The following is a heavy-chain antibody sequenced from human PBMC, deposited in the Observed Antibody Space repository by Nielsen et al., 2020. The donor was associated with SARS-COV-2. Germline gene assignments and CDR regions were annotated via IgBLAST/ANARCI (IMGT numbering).Heavy chain of an antibody. CDR3: ARDSRGYYNYFDP. D-gene: IGHD3-22*01. J-gene: IGHJ5*02. CDR1: GFTFRSYT. CDR2: ITTSETST. Sequence: GGSLRLSCAASGFTFRSYTMAWVRQAPGKGLEWVSSITTSETSTYYADSVKGRFTISRDISRNTVYLQMSNLKADDTAVYYCARDSRGYYNYFDPWGQGTLVTVSS. V-gene: IGHV3-23*01.